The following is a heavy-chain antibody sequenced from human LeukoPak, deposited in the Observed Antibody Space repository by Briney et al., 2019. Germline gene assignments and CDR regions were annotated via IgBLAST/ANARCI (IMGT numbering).Heavy chain of an antibody. V-gene: IGHV1-2*02. CDR3: ARDRTRTGYSSGWYHDY. CDR1: GYTLTGYY. D-gene: IGHD6-19*01. Sequence: GASVKVSCKASGYTLTGYYMHWVRQAPGQGLEWMGWINPNSGDTNYAQKFQGRVTMTRDTSISTAYMELSRLRSDDTAVYYCARDRTRTGYSSGWYHDYWGQGTLVTVSS. J-gene: IGHJ4*02. CDR2: INPNSGDT.